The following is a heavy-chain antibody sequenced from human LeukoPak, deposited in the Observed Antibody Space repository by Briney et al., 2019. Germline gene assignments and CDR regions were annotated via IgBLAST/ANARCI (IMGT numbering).Heavy chain of an antibody. D-gene: IGHD6-6*01. CDR1: GYTFTSHG. CDR2: ISTYNGNT. Sequence: ASVKVSCKASGYTFTSHGISWVRQAPGQGLEWMGWISTYNGNTNYAQNLQGRVTMTTDTSTSTAYMELRSLRSEDTAVYYCARGRLSGEYSSSAPFDYWGQGTLVTVSS. CDR3: ARGRLSGEYSSSAPFDY. V-gene: IGHV1-18*01. J-gene: IGHJ4*02.